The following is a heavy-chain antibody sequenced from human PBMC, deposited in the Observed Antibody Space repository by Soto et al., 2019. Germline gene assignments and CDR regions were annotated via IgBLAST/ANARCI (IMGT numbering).Heavy chain of an antibody. CDR3: TRQRGYCSGGSCPYNWFDP. CDR2: IRSKTNSYAT. CDR1: GFTSSGSA. V-gene: IGHV3-73*01. Sequence: EVQLVESGGGLVQPGGSLKLSRAASGFTSSGSAMHWVRQASGKGLGRVGGIRSKTNSYATANAASVKGRSTISRDDSKNTAYLQMNSLKTEDTAVYYCTRQRGYCSGGSCPYNWFDPWGQGTLVTVSS. D-gene: IGHD2-15*01. J-gene: IGHJ5*02.